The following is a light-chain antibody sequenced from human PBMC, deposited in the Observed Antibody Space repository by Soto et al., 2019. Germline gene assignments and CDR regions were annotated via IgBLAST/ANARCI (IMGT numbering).Light chain of an antibody. CDR2: RAS. V-gene: IGKV1-5*03. J-gene: IGKJ1*01. Sequence: DTQMTQSPPTLSASVGDRVTITCRASQGISTWLAWYQQKPGKAPKLLIYRASSLESGVPSRFSGSGSGTEFTLTINSLQPDDFATYYCQQYTENWTFGQGTKVEIK. CDR1: QGISTW. CDR3: QQYTENWT.